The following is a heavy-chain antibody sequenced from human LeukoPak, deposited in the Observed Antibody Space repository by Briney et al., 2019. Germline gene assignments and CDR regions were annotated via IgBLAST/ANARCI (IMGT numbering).Heavy chain of an antibody. J-gene: IGHJ6*03. Sequence: PGGSLRLSCAASGFTFSSYAMSWVRQAPGKGLEWVSAISGNGGSTYYADSVKGRFTISRDNSKNTLYLQMNSLRAEDTAVYYCAKDLRGNGYYMDAWGKGTTVTVSS. CDR2: ISGNGGST. CDR3: AKDLRGNGYYMDA. CDR1: GFTFSSYA. D-gene: IGHD2-8*01. V-gene: IGHV3-23*01.